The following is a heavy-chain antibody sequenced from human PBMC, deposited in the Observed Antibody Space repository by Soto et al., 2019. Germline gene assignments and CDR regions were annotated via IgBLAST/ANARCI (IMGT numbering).Heavy chain of an antibody. CDR2: FYSGGSK. V-gene: IGHV3-66*01. Sequence: TGGSLRLSCAASGFTVSSTYMSWVRQAPGKGLEWVSLFYSGGSKYYADSAKGRFTISRDNSKNTLYLQMNSLRAEDTAVYYCARVTFYYDSSGSWAYDAFDIWGQGTMVTVSS. J-gene: IGHJ3*02. CDR1: GFTVSSTY. D-gene: IGHD3-22*01. CDR3: ARVTFYYDSSGSWAYDAFDI.